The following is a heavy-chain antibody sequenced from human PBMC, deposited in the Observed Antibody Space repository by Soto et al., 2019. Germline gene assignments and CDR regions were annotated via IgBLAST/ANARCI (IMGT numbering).Heavy chain of an antibody. CDR3: ARRGAAPLYYYYGMDV. D-gene: IGHD6-6*01. CDR2: IDPSDSYT. V-gene: IGHV5-10-1*01. CDR1: GYSFTSYW. J-gene: IGHJ6*02. Sequence: PGESLKISCKGSGYSFTSYWISWVRQMPGKGLEWMGRIDPSDSYTNYSPSFQGHVTISADKSISTAYLQWSSLKASDTAMYYCARRGAAPLYYYYGMDVWGQGTTVTVSS.